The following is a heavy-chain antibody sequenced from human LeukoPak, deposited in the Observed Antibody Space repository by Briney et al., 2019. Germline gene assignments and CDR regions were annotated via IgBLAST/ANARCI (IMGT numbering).Heavy chain of an antibody. CDR1: GFTFSSYS. J-gene: IGHJ5*02. CDR3: ARDVTYYGGDWFDP. Sequence: GGSLRLSCAASGFTFSSYSMNWVRQAPGKGLEWVSYISSTTSNIYYADSVKGRFTISRDNAKNSLYPQMNSLRAEDTAVYYCARDVTYYGGDWFDPWGQGTLVTVSS. D-gene: IGHD4-23*01. V-gene: IGHV3-48*04. CDR2: ISSTTSNI.